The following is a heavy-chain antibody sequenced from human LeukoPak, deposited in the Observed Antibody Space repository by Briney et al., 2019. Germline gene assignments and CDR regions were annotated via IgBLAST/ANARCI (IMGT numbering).Heavy chain of an antibody. CDR2: ISGSGGST. CDR3: AKDSSYYYDSSGYYYESYYFDY. D-gene: IGHD3-22*01. V-gene: IGHV3-23*01. Sequence: GGSLRLSCAASGFTFSSYAMSWVRQAPGKGLEWVSAISGSGGSTYHADSVKGRFTISRDNSKNTLYLQMNSLRAEDTAVYYCAKDSSYYYDSSGYYYESYYFDYWGQGTLVTVSS. J-gene: IGHJ4*02. CDR1: GFTFSSYA.